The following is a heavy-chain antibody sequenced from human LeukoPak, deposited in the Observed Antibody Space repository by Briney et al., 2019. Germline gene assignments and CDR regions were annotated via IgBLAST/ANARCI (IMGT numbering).Heavy chain of an antibody. Sequence: EASVKVSCKASGGTFSSYAISWVRQAPGQGLEWMGGIIPIFGTANYAQKFQGRVTITADESTSTAYMELSSLRSADTAVYYCARETSQKGAHYMDVWGKGTTVTISS. D-gene: IGHD3-16*01. V-gene: IGHV1-69*13. CDR2: IIPIFGTA. CDR1: GGTFSSYA. CDR3: ARETSQKGAHYMDV. J-gene: IGHJ6*03.